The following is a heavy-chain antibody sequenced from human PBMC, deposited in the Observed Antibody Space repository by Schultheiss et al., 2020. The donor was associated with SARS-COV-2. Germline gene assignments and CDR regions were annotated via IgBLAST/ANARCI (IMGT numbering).Heavy chain of an antibody. V-gene: IGHV1-69*13. Sequence: SVKVSCKASGYTFTGYYMHWVRQAPGQGLEWMGGIIPFFGTANYAQKFQGRVTITADESTSTAYMELSSLRSEDTAVYYCATEPFPIAVAGDYWGQGTLVTVSS. CDR2: IIPFFGTA. J-gene: IGHJ4*02. CDR1: GYTFTGYY. D-gene: IGHD6-19*01. CDR3: ATEPFPIAVAGDY.